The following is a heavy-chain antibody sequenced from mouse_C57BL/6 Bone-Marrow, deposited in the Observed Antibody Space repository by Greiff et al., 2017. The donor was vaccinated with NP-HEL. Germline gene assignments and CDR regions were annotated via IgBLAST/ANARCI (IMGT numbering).Heavy chain of an antibody. CDR2: ISNGGGST. CDR1: GFTFSDYY. V-gene: IGHV5-12*01. Sequence: EVQGVESGGGLAQPGGSLKLSCAASGFTFSDYYMYWVRQTPEKRLEWVAYISNGGGSTYYPDTVKGRFTISRDNAKNTLYLQMSRLKSEDTAMYYCARRSTVVPYWYFDVWGTGTTVTVSS. J-gene: IGHJ1*03. D-gene: IGHD1-1*01. CDR3: ARRSTVVPYWYFDV.